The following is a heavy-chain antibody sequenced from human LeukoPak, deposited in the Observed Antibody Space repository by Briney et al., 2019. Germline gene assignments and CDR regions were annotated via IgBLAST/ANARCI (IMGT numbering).Heavy chain of an antibody. J-gene: IGHJ4*02. Sequence: GGSLRLSCAASGFTFSSYAMGWVRQAPGKGLEWVSAISGSGGSTYYADSVKGRFTISRDNSKNTLYLQMNSLRAEDTAEYYCAREPAYCGGDCYSLVDYWGQGTLVTVSS. CDR1: GFTFSSYA. CDR2: ISGSGGST. CDR3: AREPAYCGGDCYSLVDY. D-gene: IGHD2-21*01. V-gene: IGHV3-23*01.